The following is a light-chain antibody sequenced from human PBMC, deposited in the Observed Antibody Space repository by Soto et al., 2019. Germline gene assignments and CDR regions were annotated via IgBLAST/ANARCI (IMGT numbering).Light chain of an antibody. V-gene: IGKV1-8*01. CDR1: QGIGSY. CDR3: QQCYIHPYT. CDR2: DAS. J-gene: IGKJ2*01. Sequence: AIRMTQSPSSFSASTGDRVTITCRASQGIGSYLAWYQQKPGKAPKFLIYDASTLQSGVPSRFSGSGSGTDFTLTISSLQSEDLATYYCQQCYIHPYTFGQGTKLGIK.